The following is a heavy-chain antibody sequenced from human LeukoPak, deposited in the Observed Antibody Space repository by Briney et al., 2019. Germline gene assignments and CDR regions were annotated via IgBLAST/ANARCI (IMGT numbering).Heavy chain of an antibody. V-gene: IGHV3-30*03. Sequence: PGGSLRLSCAASELTLSSYGMHWVRQAPGKGLEWVAVTSYDGRKKYYVDSVKGRFTISRDTSKNTLYLQMNSLRTEDTATYYCARDLSSSWALDYWGQGTLVTVSS. CDR2: TSYDGRKK. D-gene: IGHD6-13*01. CDR3: ARDLSSSWALDY. J-gene: IGHJ4*02. CDR1: ELTLSSYG.